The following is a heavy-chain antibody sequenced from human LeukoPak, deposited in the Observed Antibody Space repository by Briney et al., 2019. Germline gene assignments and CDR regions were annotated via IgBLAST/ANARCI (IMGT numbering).Heavy chain of an antibody. V-gene: IGHV4-39*07. CDR3: ASITFGGVIVPWGALDY. J-gene: IGHJ4*02. D-gene: IGHD3-16*02. Sequence: SQTLSLTCTVSGGSISSSSYYWGWIRQPPGKGLEWIGSIYYSGSTYYNPSLKSRVTISVDTSKNQFSLKLSSVTAADTAVYYCASITFGGVIVPWGALDYWGQGTLVTVSS. CDR2: IYYSGST. CDR1: GGSISSSSYY.